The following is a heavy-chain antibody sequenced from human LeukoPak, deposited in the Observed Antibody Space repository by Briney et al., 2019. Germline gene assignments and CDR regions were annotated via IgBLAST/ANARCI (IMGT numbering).Heavy chain of an antibody. V-gene: IGHV3-74*01. J-gene: IGHJ4*02. CDR2: TLSIGRST. Sequence: GRSLRPSRAVVAPISSSFWAQWDSQAPGKWLVWVSYTLSIGRSTSYADSVKGRFTISRDNAKNTLYLQMNSLRAEDTAVYYCTRAHIYYGSESYYNALDYWGQGTLVTVSS. D-gene: IGHD3-10*01. CDR3: TRAHIYYGSESYYNALDY. CDR1: APISSSFW.